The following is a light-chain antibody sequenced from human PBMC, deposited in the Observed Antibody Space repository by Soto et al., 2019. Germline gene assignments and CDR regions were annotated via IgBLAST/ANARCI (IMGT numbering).Light chain of an antibody. CDR3: QQYGSSPWT. V-gene: IGKV3-20*01. Sequence: EIVMTQSPATLSLSPGETATLSCRASQSVHSNLAWFQQHPGQAPRLLIYGASSRATGIPVRFSGSGSGTDFTLTISRLEPEDFAVYYCQQYGSSPWTFGQGTKVEIK. CDR2: GAS. CDR1: QSVHSN. J-gene: IGKJ1*01.